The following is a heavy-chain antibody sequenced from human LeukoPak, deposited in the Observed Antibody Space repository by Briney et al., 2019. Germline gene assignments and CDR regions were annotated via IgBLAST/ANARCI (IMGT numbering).Heavy chain of an antibody. D-gene: IGHD2-2*01. CDR3: ASFLVRSSWYFDL. CDR1: GGSVCSGSYY. J-gene: IGHJ2*01. V-gene: IGHV4-61*01. Sequence: SETLSLTCTVSGGSVCSGSYYWSWIRQPPGKGLEWIGYIYYSGSTNYNPSLKSRVTISVDTSKNQFSLKLSSVTTADTAVYYCASFLVRSSWYFDLWGRGTLVTVSS. CDR2: IYYSGST.